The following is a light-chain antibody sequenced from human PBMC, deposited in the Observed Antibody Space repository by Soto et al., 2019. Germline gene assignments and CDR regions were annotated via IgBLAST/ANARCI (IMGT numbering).Light chain of an antibody. CDR3: TSYIRSSTLDYV. CDR1: SGDVGGYNY. Sequence: QSVLTQPASVSGSPGQSITISCTGTSGDVGGYNYVSWYQQYPGKAPKLMIYEVSNRPSGVSNRFSGSKSGNTASLTISGLQAEDEADYYCTSYIRSSTLDYVFGTGTKVTVL. V-gene: IGLV2-14*01. J-gene: IGLJ1*01. CDR2: EVS.